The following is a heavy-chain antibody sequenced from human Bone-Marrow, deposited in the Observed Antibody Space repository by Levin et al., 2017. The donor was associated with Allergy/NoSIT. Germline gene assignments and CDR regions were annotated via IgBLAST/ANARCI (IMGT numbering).Heavy chain of an antibody. CDR2: IIPILDVA. Sequence: SVKVSCKASGGNFNSYTISWVRQAPGQGFEWMGRIIPILDVANYAQKFQGRVTITADKSTTTAYMELSSLMSDDTAIYYCAGGGLQTPMNSQWGQGTLVTVSS. V-gene: IGHV1-69*02. D-gene: IGHD5-18*01. J-gene: IGHJ1*01. CDR3: AGGGLQTPMNSQ. CDR1: GGNFNSYT.